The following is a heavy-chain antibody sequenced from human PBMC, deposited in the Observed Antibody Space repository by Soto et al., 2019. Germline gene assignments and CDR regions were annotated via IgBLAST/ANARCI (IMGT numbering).Heavy chain of an antibody. CDR2: ISNTGKTI. CDR1: GFTFSASS. D-gene: IGHD2-21*01. Sequence: GALLLACFASGFTFSASSMNWVRQAPGKGLEWVSYISNTGKTIYYAESVKGRFTIARDNARNSLYLRIDSLRDEDTDVYYCAKHLELPGFFHHRGQGTPVTVYS. V-gene: IGHV3-48*02. J-gene: IGHJ1*01. CDR3: AKHLELPGFFHH.